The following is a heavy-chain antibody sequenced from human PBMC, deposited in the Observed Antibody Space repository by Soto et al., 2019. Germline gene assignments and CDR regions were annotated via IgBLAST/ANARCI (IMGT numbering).Heavy chain of an antibody. CDR1: GGTFSSYA. V-gene: IGHV1-2*02. Sequence: ASVKVSCKASGGTFSSYAISWVRQAPGQGLEWMGWINPNSGDTYLAQRFQGRVTMNRDTSIGTAYMELRGLTSDDTAEYYCAKGAPILAVGTRVSLYSAMHFWSQRPTVTVS. D-gene: IGHD2-2*02. CDR2: INPNSGDT. CDR3: AKGAPILAVGTRVSLYSAMHF. J-gene: IGHJ6*02.